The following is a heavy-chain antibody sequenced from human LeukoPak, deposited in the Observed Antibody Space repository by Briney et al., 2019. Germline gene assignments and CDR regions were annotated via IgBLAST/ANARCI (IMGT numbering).Heavy chain of an antibody. J-gene: IGHJ4*02. CDR2: ISYDGSNK. D-gene: IGHD3-10*01. CDR1: GFTFSSYG. Sequence: GGSLRLSCAASGFTFSSYGMTWVRQAPGKGLEWVALISYDGSNKYYADSVKGRFTISRDNAKNSLYLQMNSLRAEDTAVYYCARVTPPLPYYYGSLFDYWGQGTLVTVSS. CDR3: ARVTPPLPYYYGSLFDY. V-gene: IGHV3-30*03.